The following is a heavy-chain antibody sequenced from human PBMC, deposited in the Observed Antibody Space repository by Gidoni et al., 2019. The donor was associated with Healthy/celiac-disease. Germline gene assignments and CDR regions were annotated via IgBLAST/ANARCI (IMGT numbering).Heavy chain of an antibody. CDR1: GGSFSGYY. Sequence: QVQLQQWGAGLLKPSETLSLTCAVYGGSFSGYYWSWIRQPPGKGLEWFGEINHSGSTNYNPSLKSRVTISVDTSKNQFSLKLSSVTAADTAVYYCARGVGRPPHNFQHWGQGTLVTVSS. J-gene: IGHJ1*01. CDR3: ARGVGRPPHNFQH. V-gene: IGHV4-34*01. CDR2: INHSGST.